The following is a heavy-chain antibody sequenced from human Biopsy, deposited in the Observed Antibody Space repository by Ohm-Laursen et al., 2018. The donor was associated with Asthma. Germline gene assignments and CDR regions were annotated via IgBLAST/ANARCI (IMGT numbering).Heavy chain of an antibody. V-gene: IGHV3-30-3*01. CDR3: ARKIAARGGMGV. CDR1: RFTYE. Sequence: SLRLSCAASRFTYEMHWVRQAPGKGLEWVAVISYDGSSIYYADSVKGRFTISRDNSKNMLYLQMNSLRAEDTAVYYCARKIAARGGMGVWGQGTTVTVSS. J-gene: IGHJ6*02. CDR2: ISYDGSSI. D-gene: IGHD6-6*01.